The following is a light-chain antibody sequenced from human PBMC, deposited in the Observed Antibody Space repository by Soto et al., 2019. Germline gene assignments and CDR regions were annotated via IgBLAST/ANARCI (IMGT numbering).Light chain of an antibody. CDR3: SSYSTTYTIL. CDR1: SSDVGGYNY. Sequence: QSALTQPASMSGSPGQSIIISCTGTSSDVGGYNYVSWYQQYPDRAPKLIIYEVSNRPSGVSIRFSGSKSANTASLTISGLQAEDEGDYYCSSYSTTYTILFGGGTKLTVL. CDR2: EVS. J-gene: IGLJ2*01. V-gene: IGLV2-14*01.